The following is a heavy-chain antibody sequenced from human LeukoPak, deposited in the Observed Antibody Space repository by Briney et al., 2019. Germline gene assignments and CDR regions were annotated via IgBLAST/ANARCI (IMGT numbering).Heavy chain of an antibody. CDR2: ISYDGSNK. D-gene: IGHD2-15*01. V-gene: IGHV3-30-3*01. CDR3: ARVLYCSGGSCYGTNYYFDY. J-gene: IGHJ4*02. Sequence: PGRSLRLSCAASGFTFSSYAMHWVRQAPGKGLEWVAVISYDGSNKYYADSVKGRFTISRDNSKNTLYLQMNSLRAEDTAVYYCARVLYCSGGSCYGTNYYFDYWGQGTLVTVSS. CDR1: GFTFSSYA.